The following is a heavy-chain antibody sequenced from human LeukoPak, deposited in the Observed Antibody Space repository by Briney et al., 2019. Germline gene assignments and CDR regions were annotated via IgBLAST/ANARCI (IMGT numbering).Heavy chain of an antibody. CDR2: IIPIFGIA. V-gene: IGHV1-69*04. D-gene: IGHD3-3*01. CDR3: ARDCYDFWSGYYTSAGNWFDP. Sequence: SVKVSCKASGGTFSSYAISWVRQAPGQGLEWMGRIIPIFGIANYAQKFQGRVTITADKSTSTAYMALSSLRSEDTAVYYCARDCYDFWSGYYTSAGNWFDPWGQGTLVTVPS. CDR1: GGTFSSYA. J-gene: IGHJ5*02.